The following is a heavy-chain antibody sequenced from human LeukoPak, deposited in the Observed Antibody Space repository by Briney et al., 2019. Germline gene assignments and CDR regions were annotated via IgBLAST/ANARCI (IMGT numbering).Heavy chain of an antibody. CDR3: ARGSRNLD. CDR2: ISGSGGNT. CDR1: GFTFSSYA. D-gene: IGHD3-16*01. V-gene: IGHV3-23*01. Sequence: GGSLRLSCAASGFTFSSYAMSWVRQAPGKGLEWVSAISGSGGNTYYADSVKGRFTISRDNAKNSLYLQMNSLRAEDTAVYYCARGSRNLDWGQGTLVTVSS. J-gene: IGHJ4*02.